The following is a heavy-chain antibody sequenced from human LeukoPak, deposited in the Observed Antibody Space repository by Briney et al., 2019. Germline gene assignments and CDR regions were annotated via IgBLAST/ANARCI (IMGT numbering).Heavy chain of an antibody. CDR2: IYYSGST. Sequence: SETLSPTCTVSGGSISSGDYYWSWIRQPPGKGLEWIGYIYYSGSTYYNPSLKSRVTISVDTSKNQFSLKLSSVTAADTAVYYCARAQWPFYYFDYWGQGTLVTVSS. J-gene: IGHJ4*02. CDR3: ARAQWPFYYFDY. CDR1: GGSISSGDYY. V-gene: IGHV4-30-4*01. D-gene: IGHD6-19*01.